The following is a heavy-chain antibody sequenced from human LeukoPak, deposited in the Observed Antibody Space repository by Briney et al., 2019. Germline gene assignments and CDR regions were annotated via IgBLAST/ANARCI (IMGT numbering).Heavy chain of an antibody. Sequence: GGSLRLSCAASGFTFSSYWMHWVRQAPGKGLVWVSHINSDGSSTSYADSVKGRFTISRDNAKNTLYMQMNSLRAEDTAVYYCARDWVGYYGSGSSDYWGQGTLVTVSS. CDR2: INSDGSST. D-gene: IGHD3-10*01. J-gene: IGHJ4*02. V-gene: IGHV3-74*01. CDR3: ARDWVGYYGSGSSDY. CDR1: GFTFSSYW.